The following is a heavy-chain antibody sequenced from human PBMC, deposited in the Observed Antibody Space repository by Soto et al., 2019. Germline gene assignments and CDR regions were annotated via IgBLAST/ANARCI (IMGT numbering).Heavy chain of an antibody. D-gene: IGHD3-22*01. J-gene: IGHJ4*01. CDR3: TTDSYITSIIVRFDY. CDR1: GFTFSNAW. Sequence: PGGSLRLSCAASGFTFSNAWINWVRQAPGKGLEWVGRVKSKNDGGTTDFAAPVKGRFAISRDDSKNMVYLEMNSLQTGDTAIYYCTTDSYITSIIVRFDYWGHGTLVTVSS. CDR2: VKSKNDGGTT. V-gene: IGHV3-15*07.